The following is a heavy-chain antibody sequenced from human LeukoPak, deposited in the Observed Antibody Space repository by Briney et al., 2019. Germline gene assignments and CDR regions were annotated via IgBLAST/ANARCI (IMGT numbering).Heavy chain of an antibody. J-gene: IGHJ4*02. CDR3: AKVRSGGSYLDFDY. D-gene: IGHD1-26*01. V-gene: IGHV3-30*02. CDR2: IRYDGSNK. CDR1: GFTFSSYG. Sequence: GGSLRLSCAASGFTFSSYGMHWVRQAPGKGLEWVAFIRYDGSNKYYADSVKGRFTISRDNSKNTLYLQMNCLRAEDTAVYYCAKVRSGGSYLDFDYWGQGTLVTVSS.